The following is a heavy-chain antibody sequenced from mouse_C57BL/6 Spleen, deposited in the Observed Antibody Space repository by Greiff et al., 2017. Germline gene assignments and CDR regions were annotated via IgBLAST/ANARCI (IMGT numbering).Heavy chain of an antibody. CDR3: TRRVITTVEAWFAY. V-gene: IGHV1-15*01. CDR2: IDPETGGT. Sequence: QVQLQQSGAELVRPGASVTLSCKASGYTFTDYEMHWVKQTPVHGLEWIGAIDPETGGTAYNQKFKGKAILTADKSSSTAYIELRSLTSEDSAVYYCTRRVITTVEAWFAYWGQGTLVTVSA. J-gene: IGHJ3*01. D-gene: IGHD1-1*01. CDR1: GYTFTDYE.